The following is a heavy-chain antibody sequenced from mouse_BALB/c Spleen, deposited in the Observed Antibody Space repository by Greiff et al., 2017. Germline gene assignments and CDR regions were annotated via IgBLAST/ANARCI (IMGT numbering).Heavy chain of an antibody. CDR3: ARDRKLGRGAMDY. Sequence: QVQLKESGPGLVAPSQSLSITCTVSGFSLTGYGVHWVRQPPGKGLEWLGLIWGDGSTDYNSALKSRLSISKDNSKSQVFLKMNSLQTDDTARYYCARDRKLGRGAMDYWGQGTSVTVSS. CDR1: GFSLTGYG. J-gene: IGHJ4*01. V-gene: IGHV2-6-7*01. CDR2: IWGDGST. D-gene: IGHD4-1*01.